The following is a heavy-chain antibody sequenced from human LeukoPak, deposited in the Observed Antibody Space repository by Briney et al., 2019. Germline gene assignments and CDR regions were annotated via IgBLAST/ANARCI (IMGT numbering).Heavy chain of an antibody. D-gene: IGHD3-22*01. CDR1: GGSFSGYY. CDR3: ARSSEGRYYYDSSGYSYYYYYMDV. CDR2: INHSGST. Sequence: PSETLSLTCAVYGGSFSGYYRSWIRQPPGKGLEWIGEINHSGSTNYNPSLKSRVTISVDTSKNQFSLKLNSVTAADTAVYYCARSSEGRYYYDSSGYSYYYYYMDVWGKGTTVTISS. J-gene: IGHJ6*03. V-gene: IGHV4-34*01.